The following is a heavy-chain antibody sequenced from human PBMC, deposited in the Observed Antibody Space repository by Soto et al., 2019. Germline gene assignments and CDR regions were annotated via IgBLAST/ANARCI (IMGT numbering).Heavy chain of an antibody. CDR3: ARDSGEATATGGAAFDI. CDR1: GYSFFDYG. J-gene: IGHJ3*02. V-gene: IGHV7-4-1*01. Sequence: ASVKVSCKASGYSFFDYGITWVRQAPGQGLEWMGWISTNTGNPTYAQGFTGRFVFSLDTSVSTAYLQICSLKAEDTAVYYCARDSGEATATGGAAFDIWGQGTMVTVS. D-gene: IGHD4-4*01. CDR2: ISTNTGNP.